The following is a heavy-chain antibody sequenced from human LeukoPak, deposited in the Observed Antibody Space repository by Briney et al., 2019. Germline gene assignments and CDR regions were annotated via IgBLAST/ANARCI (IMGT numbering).Heavy chain of an antibody. J-gene: IGHJ6*02. CDR1: GYTFTSYG. D-gene: IGHD3-22*01. Sequence: ASVKVSCKASGYTFTSYGISWVRQAPGQGLEWMGWISAYNGNTNYAQKLQGRVTMTTDTSTSTAYMELRSLRSDDTAVYYCARCQHSSGYYCYYGMDVWGQGTTVTVSS. CDR3: ARCQHSSGYYCYYGMDV. V-gene: IGHV1-18*01. CDR2: ISAYNGNT.